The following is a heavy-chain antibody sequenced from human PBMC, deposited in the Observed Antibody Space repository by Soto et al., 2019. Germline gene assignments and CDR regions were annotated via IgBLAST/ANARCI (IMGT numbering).Heavy chain of an antibody. D-gene: IGHD6-13*01. CDR3: ARAYSSSWYYYYYMDV. CDR2: ISSSSTI. V-gene: IGHV3-48*04. Sequence: GGSLRLSCAASGFTFSSYSMNWVRQAPGKGLEWVSYISSSSTIYYADSVKGRFTISRDNAKNSLYLQMNSLRAEDTAVYYCARAYSSSWYYYYYMDVWGKGTTVTVSS. CDR1: GFTFSSYS. J-gene: IGHJ6*03.